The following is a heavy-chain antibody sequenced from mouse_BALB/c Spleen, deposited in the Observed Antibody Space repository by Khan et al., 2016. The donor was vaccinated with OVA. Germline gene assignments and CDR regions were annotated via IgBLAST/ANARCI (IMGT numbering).Heavy chain of an antibody. J-gene: IGHJ4*01. CDR3: ARWFDGYSSLYAMDY. CDR1: GFSLTSYG. D-gene: IGHD2-3*01. V-gene: IGHV2-6*02. Sequence: QVQLKQSGPGLVAPSQSLSITCTVSGFSLTSYGVHWVRQPPGKGLEWLVVIWSDGSTNYNSVLKSRLSISKDNSKSQVFLKMNSLQTDETAIYYCARWFDGYSSLYAMDYWGQGTSVTVSS. CDR2: IWSDGST.